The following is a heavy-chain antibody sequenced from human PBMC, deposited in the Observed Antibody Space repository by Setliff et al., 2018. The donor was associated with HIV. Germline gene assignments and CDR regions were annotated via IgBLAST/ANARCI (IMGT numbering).Heavy chain of an antibody. D-gene: IGHD2-15*01. V-gene: IGHV4-34*01. Sequence: LSLTCAVYGGSFSGNYWSWIRQPPGKGLEWIGEINHSGSTNYNPSLKSRVIISVDLSKNQSSLKLSSVTAADTAVYYCARGPGGWQRDYYYYMDVWGKGTTVTVSS. CDR1: GGSFSGNY. J-gene: IGHJ6*03. CDR3: ARGPGGWQRDYYYYMDV. CDR2: INHSGST.